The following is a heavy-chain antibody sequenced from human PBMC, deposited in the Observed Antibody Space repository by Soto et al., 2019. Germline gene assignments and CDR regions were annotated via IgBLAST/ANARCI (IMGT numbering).Heavy chain of an antibody. V-gene: IGHV4-4*02. CDR3: ARDPVGSGLDFDY. J-gene: IGHJ4*02. CDR1: GDSISSNYW. CDR2: IYRGGTT. Sequence: PSETLSLTCAISGDSISSNYWWSWVRQPPGKGLEWIGEIYRGGTTNYNPSLKSRVTISVDKSQNQFSLKLTSVTAADTAVYYCARDPVGSGLDFDYWCQGTLVT. D-gene: IGHD3-3*01.